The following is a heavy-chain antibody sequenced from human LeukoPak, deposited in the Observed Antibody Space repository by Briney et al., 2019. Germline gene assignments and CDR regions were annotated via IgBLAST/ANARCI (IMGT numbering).Heavy chain of an antibody. CDR1: GFTFSSYG. D-gene: IGHD3-22*01. V-gene: IGHV3-23*01. CDR3: ARVTPEEYYDSSGYSSSAFGY. J-gene: IGHJ4*02. Sequence: GGTLRLSCAASGFTFSSYGMSWVRQAPGKGLEWVSAISGSGGSTYYADSVKGRFTISRDNSKNTLYLQMNSLRAEDTAVYYCARVTPEEYYDSSGYSSSAFGYWGQGTLVTVSS. CDR2: ISGSGGST.